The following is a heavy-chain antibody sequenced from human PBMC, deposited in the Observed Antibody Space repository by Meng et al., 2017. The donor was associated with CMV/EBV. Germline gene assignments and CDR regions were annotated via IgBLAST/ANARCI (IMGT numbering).Heavy chain of an antibody. CDR3: ARTPMVRGVISHFDY. CDR1: GYTFTSYY. V-gene: IGHV1-2*02. CDR2: IHPNSGGT. Sequence: ASVKVSCKASGYTFTSYYMHWVRQAPGQGLEWMGWIHPNSGGTNYAQKFQGRVTMTRDTSISTAYMELSRLRSDDTAVYYCARTPMVRGVISHFDYWGQGTLVTVSS. D-gene: IGHD3-10*01. J-gene: IGHJ4*02.